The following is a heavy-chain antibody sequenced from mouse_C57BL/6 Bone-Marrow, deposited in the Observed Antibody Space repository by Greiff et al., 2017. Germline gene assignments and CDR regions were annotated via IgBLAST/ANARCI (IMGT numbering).Heavy chain of an antibody. CDR1: GYTFTSYW. J-gene: IGHJ1*03. V-gene: IGHV1-64*01. Sequence: QVQLQQPGAELVKPGASVKLSCKASGYTFTSYWMHWVKQRPGQGLEWIGMIHPNSGSTNYNEKFKSKATLTVDKSSSTAYMQLSSLTSEDSAFYYCARRMVYYGYSWYFDVGGKGTTVTVSS. CDR2: IHPNSGST. CDR3: ARRMVYYGYSWYFDV. D-gene: IGHD2-2*01.